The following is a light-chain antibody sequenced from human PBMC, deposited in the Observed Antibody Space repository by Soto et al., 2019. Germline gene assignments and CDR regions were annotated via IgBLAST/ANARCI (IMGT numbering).Light chain of an antibody. CDR2: DVT. Sequence: QSVLTQPPSVSGSPGQSVTISCSGTSSDVGGYDYVSWYQQHPGKAPKLVIYDVTKRPSGVPDRFSGSKSGNTASLTISGLQAEDEADYYCCSYAGTYTNYAFGTGTKVTVL. V-gene: IGLV2-11*01. CDR1: SSDVGGYDY. J-gene: IGLJ1*01. CDR3: CSYAGTYTNYA.